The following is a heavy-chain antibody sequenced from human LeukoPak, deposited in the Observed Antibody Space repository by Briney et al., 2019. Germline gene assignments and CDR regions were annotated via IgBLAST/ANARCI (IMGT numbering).Heavy chain of an antibody. D-gene: IGHD6-19*01. CDR1: GFTFSSYA. CDR2: ISGSGDNT. Sequence: GGSLRLSCAASGFTFSSYAMSWVRQAPGKGLEWVSGISGSGDNTYYADSVKGRFTISRDNSKNTLYLQMNSLRAEDTALYYCAKDSSGWYHWFDPWGQGTLVTVSS. V-gene: IGHV3-23*01. J-gene: IGHJ5*02. CDR3: AKDSSGWYHWFDP.